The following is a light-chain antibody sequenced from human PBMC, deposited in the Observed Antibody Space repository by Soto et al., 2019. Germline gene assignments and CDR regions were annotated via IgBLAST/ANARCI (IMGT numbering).Light chain of an antibody. CDR3: SSYTSSSTLV. Sequence: QSALTQPASVSGSPGQSITISCAGTSSDVGGYHYVSWYQHHPGKAPKLMIYDVSNRPSGVSNRFSGSKSGNTASLTISGLQAEDEADYYCSSYTSSSTLVFGTGTQLTVL. CDR2: DVS. CDR1: SSDVGGYHY. V-gene: IGLV2-14*03. J-gene: IGLJ1*01.